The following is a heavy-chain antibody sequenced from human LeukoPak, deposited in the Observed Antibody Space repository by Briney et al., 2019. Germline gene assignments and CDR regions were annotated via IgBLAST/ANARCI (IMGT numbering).Heavy chain of an antibody. CDR3: ARVTHCSSTSCYIPGAFDI. J-gene: IGHJ3*02. Sequence: PSRTLSLTCTVSGGSISSGGYYWSWIRQHPGKGLEWIGYIYYSGSTYYNPSLKSRVTISVDTSKNQFSLKLSSVTAADTAVYYCARVTHCSSTSCYIPGAFDIWGQGTMVTVSS. V-gene: IGHV4-31*03. CDR2: IYYSGST. CDR1: GGSISSGGYY. D-gene: IGHD2-2*02.